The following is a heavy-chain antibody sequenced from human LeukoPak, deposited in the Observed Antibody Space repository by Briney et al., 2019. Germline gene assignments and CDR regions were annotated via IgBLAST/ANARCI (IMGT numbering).Heavy chain of an antibody. J-gene: IGHJ4*02. Sequence: GGSLRLSCAASGVTFSSYWMSWVRQAPGKGLEWVANIKEDGSEKYYVDSVKGRFTISRDNAKNSLYLQMNSLRAGDTAVYYCARGRFNYDSSGYSSFYHWGQGTLVTVSS. V-gene: IGHV3-7*01. CDR1: GVTFSSYW. CDR3: ARGRFNYDSSGYSSFYH. D-gene: IGHD3-22*01. CDR2: IKEDGSEK.